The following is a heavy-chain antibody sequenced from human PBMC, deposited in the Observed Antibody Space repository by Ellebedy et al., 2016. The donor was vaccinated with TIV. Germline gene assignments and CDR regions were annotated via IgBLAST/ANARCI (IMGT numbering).Heavy chain of an antibody. Sequence: GGSLRLSCAASGFSFNAYAMTWVRQAPTKGLEWVSSISSRSTYIYYADSVKGRFTISRDNAKNSLYLQMNSLRADDTAVYYCAGVWYGGSWGQGTLVTVSS. D-gene: IGHD6-19*01. V-gene: IGHV3-21*01. CDR3: AGVWYGGS. CDR2: ISSRSTYI. CDR1: GFSFNAYA. J-gene: IGHJ4*02.